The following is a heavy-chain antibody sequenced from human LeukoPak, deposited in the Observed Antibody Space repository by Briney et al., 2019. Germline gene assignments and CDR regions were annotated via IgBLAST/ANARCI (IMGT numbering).Heavy chain of an antibody. J-gene: IGHJ4*02. Sequence: SETLSLTCTVSGGSFNTYQWSWIRQPPGKGLEWIGYIYYSGSTNYNSSLKGRVTISLDTSKNQFSLRLSSVTAADTAVYYCARLSDYWGQGTLVTVSS. CDR3: ARLSDY. V-gene: IGHV4-59*01. CDR2: IYYSGST. CDR1: GGSFNTYQ.